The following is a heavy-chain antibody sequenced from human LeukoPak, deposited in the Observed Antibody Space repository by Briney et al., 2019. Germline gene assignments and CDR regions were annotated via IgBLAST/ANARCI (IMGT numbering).Heavy chain of an antibody. J-gene: IGHJ4*02. CDR2: IKSKTDGGTT. CDR3: TTGRGTGY. D-gene: IGHD5-24*01. Sequence: GGSLRLSCAASGFTFSNAWMSWVRHAPGKGLEWVCRIKSKTDGGTTDYAAPVKGRFTISRDDSKNTLYLQMNSLKTEDTAVYYCTTGRGTGYWGQGTLVTVSS. CDR1: GFTFSNAW. V-gene: IGHV3-15*01.